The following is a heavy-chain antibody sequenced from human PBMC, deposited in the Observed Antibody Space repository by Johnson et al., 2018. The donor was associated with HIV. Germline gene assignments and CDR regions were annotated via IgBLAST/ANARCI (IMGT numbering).Heavy chain of an antibody. CDR2: ISYDGSNK. D-gene: IGHD3-3*01. CDR1: GFTFSSYA. V-gene: IGHV3-30*04. Sequence: QVKLVESGGGVVQPGRSLRLSCAASGFTFSSYAMHWVRQAPGKGLEWVAVISYDGSNKYYADSVKGRFTISRDNSKNTLYLQMNSLRAGDTAGYSCARVAADGSGYYRDAFDLWGQGTMVTVSS. J-gene: IGHJ3*01. CDR3: ARVAADGSGYYRDAFDL.